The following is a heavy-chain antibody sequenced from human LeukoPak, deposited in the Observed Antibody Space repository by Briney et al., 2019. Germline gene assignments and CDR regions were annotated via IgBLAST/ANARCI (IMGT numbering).Heavy chain of an antibody. V-gene: IGHV3-15*01. J-gene: IGHJ4*02. CDR3: PTAREFFDWSPFDY. Sequence: GGSLRLSCAVSGFTFSNAWMNWVRQAPGQGLEWVGLIKSEGDGGTTDYAAPVKGRFTISRDDSKNTLYLQMNSLKTEDTAVYYCPTAREFFDWSPFDYWGQGALVAVSS. D-gene: IGHD3/OR15-3a*01. CDR1: GFTFSNAW. CDR2: IKSEGDGGTT.